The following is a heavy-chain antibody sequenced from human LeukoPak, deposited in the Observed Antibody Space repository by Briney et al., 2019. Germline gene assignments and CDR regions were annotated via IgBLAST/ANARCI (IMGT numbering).Heavy chain of an antibody. D-gene: IGHD2-21*02. J-gene: IGHJ4*02. CDR1: GFTFSNYD. CDR3: AIGGLTTIDY. V-gene: IGHV3-30*03. Sequence: GGSLRLSCAASGFTFSNYDIHWVRQAPGKGLEWVAVMSSDERNQYYADSVQGRFTLSRDNSRNTLFLQMNSLRVEDTAVYYCAIGGLTTIDYWGQGTLVAVSS. CDR2: MSSDERNQ.